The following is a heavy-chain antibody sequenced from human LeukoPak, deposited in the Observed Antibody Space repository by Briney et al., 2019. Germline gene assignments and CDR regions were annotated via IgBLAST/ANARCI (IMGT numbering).Heavy chain of an antibody. CDR2: IYYSGST. J-gene: IGHJ4*02. Sequence: SETLSLTCTVSGGSISSYYWSWIRQPPGKGLEWIGYIYYSGSTNYNPSLKSRVTISVDTSKNQFSLKLSSVTAADTAVYYCARIYGSGSYYKLGPYYFDYWGQGTLDTVSS. V-gene: IGHV4-59*01. CDR1: GGSISSYY. CDR3: ARIYGSGSYYKLGPYYFDY. D-gene: IGHD3-10*01.